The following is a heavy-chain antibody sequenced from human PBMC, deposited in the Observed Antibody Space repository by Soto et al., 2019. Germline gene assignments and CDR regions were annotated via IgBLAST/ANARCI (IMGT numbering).Heavy chain of an antibody. D-gene: IGHD3-10*01. CDR3: ARDLESLFGGDDY. J-gene: IGHJ4*02. V-gene: IGHV1-2*03. Sequence: LGASVKVSCKASGYTFTGYYMHWVRQAPGQGLEWMGWINPNSGGTNYAQKFQGRVTMTRDTSISTAYMELSRLRSDDTAVYYCARDLESLFGGDDYWGQGTLVTVSS. CDR1: GYTFTGYY. CDR2: INPNSGGT.